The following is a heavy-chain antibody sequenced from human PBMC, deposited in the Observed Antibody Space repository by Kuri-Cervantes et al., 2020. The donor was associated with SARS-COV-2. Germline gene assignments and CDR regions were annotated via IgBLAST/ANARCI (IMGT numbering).Heavy chain of an antibody. D-gene: IGHD3-22*01. CDR2: ISGSGGST. CDR1: GFTFSSYA. CDR3: AKVSGDMYYYDSSGYLD. V-gene: IGHV3-23*01. Sequence: GGSLRLSCAASGFTFSSYAMSWVRQAPGKGLEWVSAISGSGGSTYYADSVKGRFTTSRDNSKNTLYLQMNSLRAEDTAVYYCAKVSGDMYYYDSSGYLDWGQGTLVTGSS. J-gene: IGHJ4*02.